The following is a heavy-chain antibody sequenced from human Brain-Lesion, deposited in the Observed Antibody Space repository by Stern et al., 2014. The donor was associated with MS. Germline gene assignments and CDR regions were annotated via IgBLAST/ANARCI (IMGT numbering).Heavy chain of an antibody. V-gene: IGHV3-7*01. Sequence: EVQLVESGGGLVQPGGSLTISCTAAGFTFGNYWMTWVRQDTGKGLEWVANIKADGTEKNYVDSVKGRFTISRDNARNSLYLQMNSLRVEDTALYYCARVYNTIYGIVTQRGSGMDVWGQGTTVIVSS. CDR2: IKADGTEK. J-gene: IGHJ6*02. CDR1: GFTFGNYW. D-gene: IGHD3-3*01. CDR3: ARVYNTIYGIVTQRGSGMDV.